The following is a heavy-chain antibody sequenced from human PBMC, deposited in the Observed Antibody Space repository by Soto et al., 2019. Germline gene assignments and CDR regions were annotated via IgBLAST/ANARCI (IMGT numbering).Heavy chain of an antibody. J-gene: IGHJ4*02. CDR3: AKDRTAAARNFDY. V-gene: IGHV3-23*01. D-gene: IGHD6-13*01. CDR1: GFTFRSYA. Sequence: EFQVLESGGGLVQPGGSLRLSCAASGFTFRSYAMSWVRQAPGQGLEWVSTISNTGGSTYYADSVRGRFTISRDNSNNTLYLQMDSLRAEDTAVYYCAKDRTAAARNFDYWGQGTLVTVSS. CDR2: ISNTGGST.